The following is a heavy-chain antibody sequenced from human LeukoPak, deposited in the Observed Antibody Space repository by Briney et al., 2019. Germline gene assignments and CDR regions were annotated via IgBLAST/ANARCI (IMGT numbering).Heavy chain of an antibody. D-gene: IGHD3-22*01. CDR3: TRPEGGDSSGYYTPPPDY. J-gene: IGHJ4*02. V-gene: IGHV3-73*01. CDR1: GFTFSGSA. CDR2: IRSKANSYET. Sequence: GGSLRLSCAASGFTFSGSAMHWVRQASGKGLEWVGRIRSKANSYETAYAASVKGRFTISRDDSKNTAYLQMNSLKTEDTAVYYCTRPEGGDSSGYYTPPPDYWGQGTLVTVSS.